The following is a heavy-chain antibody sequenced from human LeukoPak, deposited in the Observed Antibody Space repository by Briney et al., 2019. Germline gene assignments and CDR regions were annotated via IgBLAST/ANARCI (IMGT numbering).Heavy chain of an antibody. CDR3: AREAYYDSSGSFYFDY. Sequence: SVKVSCKASGGTFSSYAISWVRQAPGQGLEWMGGIIPIFGTANYAQKFQGRVTITTDESTSTAYMELSSLRSEDTAVYYCAREAYYDSSGSFYFDYWGQGTLVTVSS. J-gene: IGHJ4*02. CDR1: GGTFSSYA. CDR2: IIPIFGTA. D-gene: IGHD3-22*01. V-gene: IGHV1-69*05.